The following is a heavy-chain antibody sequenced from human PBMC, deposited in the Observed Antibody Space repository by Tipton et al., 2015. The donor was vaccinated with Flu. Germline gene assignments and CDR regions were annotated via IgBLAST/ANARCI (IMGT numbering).Heavy chain of an antibody. J-gene: IGHJ2*01. CDR1: GYAFSSYE. CDR2: MNPNSGNT. CDR3: ARNRQQSRYFDL. Sequence: QLVQSGAEVKKPGASVKVSCKASGYAFSSYEINWVRQATGQGLEWMGWMNPNSGNTGYAQKFQGRATMTRNTSISTAYMELTSLTSEDTAVYYCARNRQQSRYFDLWGRGTLVTVSS. V-gene: IGHV1-8*01. D-gene: IGHD1-1*01.